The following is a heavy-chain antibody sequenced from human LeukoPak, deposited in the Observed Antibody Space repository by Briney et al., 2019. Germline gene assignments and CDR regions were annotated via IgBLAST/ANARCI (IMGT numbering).Heavy chain of an antibody. V-gene: IGHV3-30*18. CDR1: GFTSSSYG. CDR2: ISNDGSKK. CDR3: AKDRYSYAFEYSDS. Sequence: PGGSLRLSCAASGFTSSSYGMHWVRQAPGKGLDWVAVISNDGSKKYYADSVKGRFTISRDNSKSTLSLQVSSLRTEDTAVYYCAKDRYSYAFEYSDSWGQGTLVTVSS. D-gene: IGHD5-18*01. J-gene: IGHJ4*02.